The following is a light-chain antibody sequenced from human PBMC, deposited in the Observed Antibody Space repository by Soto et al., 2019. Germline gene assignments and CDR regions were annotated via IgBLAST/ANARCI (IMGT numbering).Light chain of an antibody. J-gene: IGKJ5*01. CDR3: QQLFDSPST. CDR1: QVISTA. CDR2: AAS. V-gene: IGKV1-9*01. Sequence: DIQLTQSPSFLSPSIGESVTITCRASQVISTALAWYQVKPGKAPTLLIYAASTLESGVPSRFSATVSWTEFSLTITSLQPEDFETYYCQQLFDSPSTFGQGTRLDIK.